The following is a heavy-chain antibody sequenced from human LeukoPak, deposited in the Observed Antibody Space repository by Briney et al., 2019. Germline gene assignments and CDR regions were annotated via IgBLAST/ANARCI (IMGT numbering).Heavy chain of an antibody. CDR1: GFTVSSNS. CDR3: AKASLYDFWSGYFASSDWFDP. D-gene: IGHD3-3*01. V-gene: IGHV3-23*01. Sequence: GGSLRLSCTVSGFTVSSNSMSWVRQAPGKGLEWVSAISGSGGSTYYADSVKGRFTISRDNSKNTLYLQMNSLRAEDTAVYYCAKASLYDFWSGYFASSDWFDPWGQGTLVTVSS. CDR2: ISGSGGST. J-gene: IGHJ5*02.